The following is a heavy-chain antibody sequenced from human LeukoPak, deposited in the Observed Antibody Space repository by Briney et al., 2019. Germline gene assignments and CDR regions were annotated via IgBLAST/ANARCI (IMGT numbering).Heavy chain of an antibody. Sequence: SETLSLTCTVSGGSISSYYWSWIRQPPGKGLEWIGYIYYSGSTNYNPSLKSRVTISVGTSKNQFSLKLSSVTAADTAVYYCARDLAPGNSYYYYYYMDVWGKGTTVTVSS. J-gene: IGHJ6*03. V-gene: IGHV4-59*01. D-gene: IGHD6-13*01. CDR3: ARDLAPGNSYYYYYYMDV. CDR2: IYYSGST. CDR1: GGSISSYY.